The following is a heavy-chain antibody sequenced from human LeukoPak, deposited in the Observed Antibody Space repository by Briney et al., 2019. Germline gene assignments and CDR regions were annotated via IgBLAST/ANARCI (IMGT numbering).Heavy chain of an antibody. CDR3: AKDDYDYWAFDY. J-gene: IGHJ4*02. V-gene: IGHV3-30*18. CDR2: ISDDGSNK. D-gene: IGHD5-12*01. Sequence: PGRSLRLSCAASGFTFSSYGMHWVRQAQGKGLEWVAVISDDGSNKYYADSVKGRFTISRDNSKNTLYLQMNNLRAEDTAVYYCAKDDYDYWAFDYWGQGTLVTVSS. CDR1: GFTFSSYG.